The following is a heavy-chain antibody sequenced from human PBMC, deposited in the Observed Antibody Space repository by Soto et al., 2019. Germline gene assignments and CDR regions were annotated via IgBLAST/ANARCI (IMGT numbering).Heavy chain of an antibody. V-gene: IGHV3-30*18. Sequence: QVQLVESGGGVVQPGKSLRLSCAASGFTFSTYGMHWVRQVPGKGLEWLAIISYDGSNKYYADSVKGRFTISRDNSKNTLYLQMNSLRPEDTAVYNWAKEGAIYCSAGSCGVDYWGKGTLVPV. CDR3: AKEGAIYCSAGSCGVDY. J-gene: IGHJ4*02. CDR1: GFTFSTYG. CDR2: ISYDGSNK. D-gene: IGHD2-15*01.